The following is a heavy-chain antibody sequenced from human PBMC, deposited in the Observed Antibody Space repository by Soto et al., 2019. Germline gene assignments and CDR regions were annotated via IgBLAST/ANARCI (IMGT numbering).Heavy chain of an antibody. V-gene: IGHV4-31*03. Sequence: SETLSLTCTVSGGSISSGGYYWSWIRQHPGKGLEWIGYIYYSGSTYYNPSLKSRVTISVDTSKNQFSPKLSSVTAADTAVYYCARDSRGGGFDPWGQGTLVTVSS. J-gene: IGHJ5*02. CDR3: ARDSRGGGFDP. CDR1: GGSISSGGYY. CDR2: IYYSGST. D-gene: IGHD3-16*01.